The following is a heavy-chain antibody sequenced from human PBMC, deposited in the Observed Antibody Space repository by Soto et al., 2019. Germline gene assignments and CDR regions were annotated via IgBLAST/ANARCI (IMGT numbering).Heavy chain of an antibody. D-gene: IGHD3-9*01. CDR1: DDFISSYY. CDR2: VSTSGAT. Sequence: QVQLQESGPRLVKPSETLSLTCTVSDDFISSYYWNWIRQPAGKGLEWIGRVSTSGATNYNPSLESRVTTSVDTPKKQFSLKLTSVPAADTAVYFCARADYEILTGSYAMDVWGQGTTVTVSS. CDR3: ARADYEILTGSYAMDV. V-gene: IGHV4-4*07. J-gene: IGHJ6*02.